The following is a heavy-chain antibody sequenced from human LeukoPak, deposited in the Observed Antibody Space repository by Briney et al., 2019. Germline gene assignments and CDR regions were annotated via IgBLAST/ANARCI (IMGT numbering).Heavy chain of an antibody. Sequence: VASVKVSCKASGYTFTYYYIYWVRQAPGQGLEWMGWINPNSGGTNYAQTFQGRVTMTRDTSISTAYMELSRLRSDDTAIYYCAREGYCSGGNCPVAYWGQGTLVTVSS. CDR1: GYTFTYYY. D-gene: IGHD2-15*01. J-gene: IGHJ4*02. CDR3: AREGYCSGGNCPVAY. CDR2: INPNSGGT. V-gene: IGHV1-2*02.